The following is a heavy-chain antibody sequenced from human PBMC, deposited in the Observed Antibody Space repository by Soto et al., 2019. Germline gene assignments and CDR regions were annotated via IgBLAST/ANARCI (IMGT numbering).Heavy chain of an antibody. CDR3: EATGTPYGMDV. CDR1: GYTFTIYY. CDR2: ISAYDGNT. D-gene: IGHD1-1*01. Sequence: GASVKVSCKASGYTFTIYYMNWVRQAPGQGLEWLGWISAYDGNTNYAQILQGRVSMTTDTSTNTAYMDPVDTATYYCARIKWEATGTPYGMDVWGQGTTVTVSS. V-gene: IGHV1-18*04. J-gene: IGHJ6*02.